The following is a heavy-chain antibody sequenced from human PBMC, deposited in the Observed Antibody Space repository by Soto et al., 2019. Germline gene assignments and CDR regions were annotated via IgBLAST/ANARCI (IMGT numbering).Heavy chain of an antibody. CDR1: GFTFSSYA. J-gene: IGHJ4*02. CDR2: ISGSGGST. D-gene: IGHD2-15*01. V-gene: IGHV3-23*01. Sequence: EVQLLESGGGLVQPGGSLRLSCAASGFTFSSYAMSWVRQAPGKGLEWVSAISGSGGSTYYADSVKGRFTIYRDNSKNTLYLQMNSLRAEDTAVYYCAKDPQLGYCSGGSCPDYWGQGTLVTVSS. CDR3: AKDPQLGYCSGGSCPDY.